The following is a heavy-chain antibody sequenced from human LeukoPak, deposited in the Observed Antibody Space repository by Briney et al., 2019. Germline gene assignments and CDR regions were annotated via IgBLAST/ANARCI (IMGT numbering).Heavy chain of an antibody. Sequence: SGPTLLQPTQTLTLTCTFSGFSLSTSGVGGGWIRQPPGKALEWLALIYWDDDKRYSPSLKSRLTITKDTSKNQVVLTMTNMDPVDTATYYCAHRRHGYCSTSCYSFDYWGQGTLVTVSS. J-gene: IGHJ4*02. V-gene: IGHV2-5*02. CDR3: AHRRHGYCSTSCYSFDY. CDR1: GFSLSTSGVG. CDR2: IYWDDDK. D-gene: IGHD2-2*01.